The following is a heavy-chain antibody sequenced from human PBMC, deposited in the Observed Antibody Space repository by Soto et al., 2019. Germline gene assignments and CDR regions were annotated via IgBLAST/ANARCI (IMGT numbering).Heavy chain of an antibody. CDR3: AKDVCTYSSGSCYFDY. CDR2: LDAEDGET. J-gene: IGHJ4*02. V-gene: IGHV1-24*01. CDR1: GYSLSDLS. D-gene: IGHD6-25*01. Sequence: GASVKVSCKVSGYSLSDLSIHWVRQAPGKGLEWMGGLDAEDGETIYAQKLQGRGTMTEDTSTDTAYMELSSLTSEDTAVYYCAKDVCTYSSGSCYFDYWGQGTLVTVSS.